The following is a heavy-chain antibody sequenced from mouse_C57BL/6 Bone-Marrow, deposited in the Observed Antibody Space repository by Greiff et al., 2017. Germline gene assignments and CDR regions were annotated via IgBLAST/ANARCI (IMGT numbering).Heavy chain of an antibody. CDR3: ARKGSEGDYDAMDY. V-gene: IGHV1-58*01. D-gene: IGHD2-13*01. Sequence: VQLQQPGAELVRPGSSVKLSCKTSGYTFTSYGINWVKQRPGQGLAWIGYIYIGNGYTAYNEKFKGKATLTSDTSSSTDYMQISSLTAEDSAIYFCARKGSEGDYDAMDYWGQGTSVTVSS. CDR1: GYTFTSYG. J-gene: IGHJ4*01. CDR2: IYIGNGYT.